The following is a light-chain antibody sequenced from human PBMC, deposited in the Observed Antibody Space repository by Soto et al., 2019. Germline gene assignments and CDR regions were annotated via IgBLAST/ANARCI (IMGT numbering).Light chain of an antibody. CDR1: QDISNY. J-gene: IGKJ4*01. Sequence: DIQMTQSPSSLSASVGDRVNITCQASQDISNYLNWYQQKPGKAPKLLIYDASNLETGVPSRFSGSGSGTDFTFTISSLQPEDIATYYCQQYDNLLLTFGGGTKVDI. V-gene: IGKV1-33*01. CDR3: QQYDNLLLT. CDR2: DAS.